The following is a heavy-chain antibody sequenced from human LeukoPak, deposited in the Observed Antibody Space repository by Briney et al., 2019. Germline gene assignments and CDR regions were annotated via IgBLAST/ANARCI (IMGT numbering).Heavy chain of an antibody. D-gene: IGHD6-19*01. J-gene: IGHJ5*02. CDR1: GYTFTSYY. CDR3: ARAARRSSAAYNWFDP. V-gene: IGHV1-46*03. Sequence: ASVKVSCKASGYTFTSYYMHWVRQAPGQGLEWMGIINPSGGSTSYAQKFQGRVTMTRDTSTSTVYMELGSLRSEDTAVYYCARAARRSSAAYNWFDPWGQGTLVTVSS. CDR2: INPSGGST.